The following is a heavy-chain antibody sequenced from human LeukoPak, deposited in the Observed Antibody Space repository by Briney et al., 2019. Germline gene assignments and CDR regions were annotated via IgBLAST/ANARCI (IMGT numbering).Heavy chain of an antibody. CDR1: GGSISSSSYY. CDR3: ARDDVGGSYCF. D-gene: IGHD1-26*01. CDR2: IYYGGST. Sequence: SETLSLTCTVSGGSISSSSYYWGWIRQPPGKGLEWIGSIYYGGSTYYNPSLKSRVTISVDTSKNQFSLKLSSVTAADTAVYYCARDDVGGSYCFWGQGTLVTVSS. J-gene: IGHJ4*02. V-gene: IGHV4-39*07.